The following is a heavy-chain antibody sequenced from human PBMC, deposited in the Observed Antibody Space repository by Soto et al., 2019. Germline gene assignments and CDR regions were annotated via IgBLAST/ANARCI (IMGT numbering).Heavy chain of an antibody. CDR3: ARGGVLLWFGEPLDS. Sequence: QVQLVQSGAEVKKPGASVKVSCKASGYPFTRYGITWVRQAPGQGLEWMGWISAYSGNTNYAHNLRGRVTMTTDTSTSNAYMELRSLRSDDTAVYYCARGGVLLWFGEPLDSWGQGTLVTVSS. J-gene: IGHJ4*02. D-gene: IGHD3-10*01. V-gene: IGHV1-18*01. CDR2: ISAYSGNT. CDR1: GYPFTRYG.